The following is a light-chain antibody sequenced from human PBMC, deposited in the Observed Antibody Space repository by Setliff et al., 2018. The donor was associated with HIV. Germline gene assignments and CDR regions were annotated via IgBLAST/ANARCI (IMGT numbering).Light chain of an antibody. CDR1: SSNIGAGYD. Sequence: VLTQPPSVSGAPGQRVVISCTGSSSNIGAGYDVHWYQQRPGTAPKLLIYGNNNRPSGVPGRFSGSKSGTTASLAITGLQAEDEADYYCQSYDSSLSDSYVFGTGTKVTVL. CDR2: GNN. CDR3: QSYDSSLSDSYV. V-gene: IGLV1-40*01. J-gene: IGLJ1*01.